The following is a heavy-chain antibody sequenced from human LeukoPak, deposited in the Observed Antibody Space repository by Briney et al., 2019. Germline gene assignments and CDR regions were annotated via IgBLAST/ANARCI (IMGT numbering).Heavy chain of an antibody. CDR3: ARVVGRITMVRGVMLLGP. V-gene: IGHV1-69*04. CDR2: IIPILGIA. Sequence: ASVKVSCKASGGTFSSYAISWVRQAPGQGLEWMGRIIPILGIANYAQKFQGRVTITADKSTSTAYMELSSLRSEDTAVYYCARVVGRITMVRGVMLLGPWGQGTLVTVSS. CDR1: GGTFSSYA. D-gene: IGHD3-10*01. J-gene: IGHJ5*02.